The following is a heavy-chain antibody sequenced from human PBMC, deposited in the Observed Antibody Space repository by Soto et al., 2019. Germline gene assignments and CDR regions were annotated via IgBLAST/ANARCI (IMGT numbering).Heavy chain of an antibody. D-gene: IGHD3-10*01. J-gene: IGHJ4*02. CDR2: INHSGST. CDR3: ARAGHYGSGTPLSG. Sequence: QVQLQQWGAGLLKHSETLSLTCAVYGGSFSGYYWSWIRQPPGKGLAWIGEINHSGSTNYNPSLKSRVTISVDTAKHQFSLKLSSVTAADTAVYYCARAGHYGSGTPLSGGGQGTLVTVSS. V-gene: IGHV4-34*01. CDR1: GGSFSGYY.